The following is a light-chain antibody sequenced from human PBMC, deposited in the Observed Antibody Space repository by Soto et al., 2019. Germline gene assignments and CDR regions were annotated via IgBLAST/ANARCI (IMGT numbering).Light chain of an antibody. J-gene: IGKJ4*01. CDR1: QSINNW. Sequence: DIQMTQSPSTLSASVGDRVTITCRASQSINNWLAWYQQKPGKDPKFLIYDASNLESGVPSRFSGSASGTEFTLTISSLQPDDFATYYCQQYDNYPLTFGGGTKVDI. CDR2: DAS. V-gene: IGKV1-5*01. CDR3: QQYDNYPLT.